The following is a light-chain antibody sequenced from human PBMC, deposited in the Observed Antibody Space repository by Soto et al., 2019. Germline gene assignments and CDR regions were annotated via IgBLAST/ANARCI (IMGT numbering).Light chain of an antibody. CDR2: DTS. J-gene: IGKJ5*01. Sequence: DIQMTQSPSSLSASVGDRVTITCQASQDISNYLNWYHHKPGKAPKLLIYDTSNLAIGVPSRFSGSGSETHFTFTISSLQPEDVGVYYCQHYDTIPITFGQGTRLDIK. CDR3: QHYDTIPIT. CDR1: QDISNY. V-gene: IGKV1-33*01.